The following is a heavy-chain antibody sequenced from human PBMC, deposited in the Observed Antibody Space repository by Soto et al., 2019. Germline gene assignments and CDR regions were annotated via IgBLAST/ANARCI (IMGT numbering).Heavy chain of an antibody. Sequence: ASVKVSCKASGYTFTSYYMHWVRQAPGQGLEWMGIINPSGGNTSYAQKFQGRVTMTRDTSTSTVYMELSSLRSEDTAVYYCARERAVLYYYDSSGYSAFGPWGQGTLLSISS. J-gene: IGHJ5*02. CDR2: INPSGGNT. V-gene: IGHV1-46*01. CDR1: GYTFTSYY. D-gene: IGHD3-22*01. CDR3: ARERAVLYYYDSSGYSAFGP.